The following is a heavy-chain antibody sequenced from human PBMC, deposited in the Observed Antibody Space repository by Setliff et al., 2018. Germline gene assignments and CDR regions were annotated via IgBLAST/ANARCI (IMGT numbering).Heavy chain of an antibody. J-gene: IGHJ5*01. CDR1: GGSISSSHS. V-gene: IGHV4-59*11. CDR3: ARRHLLSWFDS. CDR2: VLDTGIT. Sequence: SETLSLTCTVSGGSISSSHSWSWIRQPPEKAMEWIGNVLDTGITNYNPSLEGRVTISVDTSKNQFSLSLTSVTAADTALYYCARRHLLSWFDSWGQGHLVTVSS.